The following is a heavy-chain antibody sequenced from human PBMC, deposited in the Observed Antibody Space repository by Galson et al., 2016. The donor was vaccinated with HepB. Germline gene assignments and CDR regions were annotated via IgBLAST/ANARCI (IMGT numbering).Heavy chain of an antibody. CDR3: ARTQLVNGGDESAGWFDP. Sequence: TLSLTCAVSGASISSTGYSWSWIRQPPGRGLEWIGFIYYTGSTYSNPSLNSRATVSFDRSKNQFSLRLTSVTAADTAVYYCARTQLVNGGDESAGWFDPWGQGILVTVSS. J-gene: IGHJ5*02. CDR1: GASISSTGYS. CDR2: IYYTGST. D-gene: IGHD2-21*02. V-gene: IGHV4-30-2*01.